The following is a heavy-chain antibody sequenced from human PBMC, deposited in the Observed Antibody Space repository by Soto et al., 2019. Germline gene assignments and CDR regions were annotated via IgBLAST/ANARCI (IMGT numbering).Heavy chain of an antibody. CDR1: GFTFSSYG. CDR2: ISYDGSNK. Sequence: QVQLVESGGGVVQPGRSLRLSCAASGFTFSSYGMHWVRQAPGKGLEWVAVISYDGSNKYYADSVKGRCTISRDNSKNTLYLQMNSLRAEDTAVYYCAKGGDYGDYRGQGTLVTVSS. CDR3: AKGGDYGDY. V-gene: IGHV3-30*18. D-gene: IGHD1-26*01. J-gene: IGHJ4*02.